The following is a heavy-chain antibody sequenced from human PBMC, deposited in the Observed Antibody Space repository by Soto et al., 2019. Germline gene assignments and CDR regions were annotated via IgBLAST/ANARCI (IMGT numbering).Heavy chain of an antibody. Sequence: SETLSLTCTVSGGSISSGDYYWSWIRQPPGKGLEWIGYIYYSGSTYYNPSLKSRVTISVDTSKNQFSLKLSSVTAADTAVYYCARVVYFWSGYYLSFAKEDYYYYGMDVWGQGTTVTVSS. CDR1: GGSISSGDYY. CDR3: ARVVYFWSGYYLSFAKEDYYYYGMDV. CDR2: IYYSGST. V-gene: IGHV4-30-4*01. J-gene: IGHJ6*02. D-gene: IGHD3-3*01.